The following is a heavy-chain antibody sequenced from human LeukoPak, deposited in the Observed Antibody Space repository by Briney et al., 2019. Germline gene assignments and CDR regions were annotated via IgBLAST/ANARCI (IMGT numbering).Heavy chain of an antibody. D-gene: IGHD6-19*01. CDR1: GFPFSNHG. CDR2: ISYDGRNK. Sequence: GRSLRLSCAASGFPFSNHGMHWVRQAPGKGLEWVAVISYDGRNKYYADSVKGRFTISRDNSQNTLSLQMNSLRAEDTAVYYCVKDGDDSGLNYSDCWRQRTLVTVSS. J-gene: IGHJ4*02. CDR3: VKDGDDSGLNYSDC. V-gene: IGHV3-30*18.